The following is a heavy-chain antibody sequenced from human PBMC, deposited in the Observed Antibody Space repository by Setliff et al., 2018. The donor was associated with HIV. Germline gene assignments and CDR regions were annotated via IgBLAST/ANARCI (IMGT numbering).Heavy chain of an antibody. CDR1: GHTLTELS. Sequence: ASVKVSCKVSGHTLTELSMHWVRQAPGKGLEWMGGFDPEKSEKIYAQKLQGRVTMTEDTSTDTAYMELRSLRSDDTAVYYCARDLFTSGSDRSRQAGYYYYYYMDVWGKGTTV. J-gene: IGHJ6*03. CDR3: ARDLFTSGSDRSRQAGYYYYYYMDV. V-gene: IGHV1-24*01. CDR2: FDPEKSEK. D-gene: IGHD3-10*01.